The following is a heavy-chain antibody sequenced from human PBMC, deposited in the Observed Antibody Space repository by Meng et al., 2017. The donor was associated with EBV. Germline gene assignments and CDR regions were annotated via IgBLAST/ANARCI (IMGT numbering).Heavy chain of an antibody. CDR2: ISSSSSYI. V-gene: IGHV3-21*01. J-gene: IGHJ4*02. CDR3: AREGGYGDYFDY. CDR1: GFTFSSYS. Sequence: EVQLVESGGGVVKPGGSXXLSCAASGFTFSSYSMNWVRQAPGKGLEWVSSISSSSSYIYYADSVKGRFTISRDNAKNSLYLQMNSLRAEDTAVYYCAREGGYGDYFDYWGQGTLVTVSS. D-gene: IGHD4-17*01.